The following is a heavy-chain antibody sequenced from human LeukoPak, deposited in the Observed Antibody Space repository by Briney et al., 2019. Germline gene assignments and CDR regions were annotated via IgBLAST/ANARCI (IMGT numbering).Heavy chain of an antibody. CDR3: ARSQPYYGSGSYPDY. J-gene: IGHJ4*02. CDR1: GFTFSSYG. D-gene: IGHD3-10*01. Sequence: PGGSLRLSCAASGFTFSSYGMNWVRQAPGKGLEWVSSISSSSSYIYYADSVKGRFTISRDNAKNSLYLQMNSLRAEDTAVYYCARSQPYYGSGSYPDYWGQGTLVTVSS. V-gene: IGHV3-21*01. CDR2: ISSSSSYI.